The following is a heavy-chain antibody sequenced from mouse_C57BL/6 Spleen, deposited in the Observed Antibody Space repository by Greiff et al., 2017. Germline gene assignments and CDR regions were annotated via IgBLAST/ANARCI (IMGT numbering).Heavy chain of an antibody. CDR2: IYPGDGDT. V-gene: IGHV1-80*01. CDR3: ARWDPTVGATN. CDR1: GYAFSSYW. Sequence: LVESGAELVKPGASVKISCKASGYAFSSYWMNWVKQRPGKGLEWIGQIYPGDGDTNYNGKFKGKATMTADKSSSTAYMQLSSLTSEDSAVYCCARWDPTVGATNWGQGTTLTVSS. D-gene: IGHD1-1*01. J-gene: IGHJ2*01.